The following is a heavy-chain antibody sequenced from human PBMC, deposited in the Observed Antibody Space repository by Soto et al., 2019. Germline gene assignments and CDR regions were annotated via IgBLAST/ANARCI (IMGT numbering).Heavy chain of an antibody. CDR1: GFTLSYYG. Sequence: QVQLVESGGGVVQPGRSLRLSCAASGFTLSYYGMHWVRQAPGKGLECVALVSSDGSNLFYADSVKGRFTISRDNSKNTLYLQMNSLRAEDTAVYYCAKNTGGNSYYFDFWGQGTPVTVSS. D-gene: IGHD2-21*01. CDR2: VSSDGSNL. J-gene: IGHJ4*02. CDR3: AKNTGGNSYYFDF. V-gene: IGHV3-30*18.